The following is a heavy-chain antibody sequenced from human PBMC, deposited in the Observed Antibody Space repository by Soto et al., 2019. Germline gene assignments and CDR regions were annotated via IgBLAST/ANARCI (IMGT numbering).Heavy chain of an antibody. D-gene: IGHD2-15*01. CDR2: IYYSGGT. CDR1: GSSIRTRSFY. J-gene: IGHJ5*02. CDR3: ARLVGSTRGWVGA. Sequence: PSETLSLTGIACGSSIRTRSFYLRWIRQPPRKGLEWIGSIYYSGGTHYNPALKSRVTISVDTSKNPVSLELSAVTAADTAVYYGARLVGSTRGWVGAWGQGTGVTVS. V-gene: IGHV4-39*01.